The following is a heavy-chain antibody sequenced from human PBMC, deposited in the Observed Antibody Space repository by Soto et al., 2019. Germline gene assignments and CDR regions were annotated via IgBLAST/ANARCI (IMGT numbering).Heavy chain of an antibody. D-gene: IGHD3-22*01. CDR1: GFTVSSNY. J-gene: IGHJ5*02. CDR3: ARNGDSSDYRGWFDL. CDR2: IYSGGTT. V-gene: IGHV3-66*01. Sequence: EVQLVESGGGLVQPGGSLRLSCAASGFTVSSNYMSWVRQAPGKGLEGVSVIYSGGTTYYADSVKGRFTISRDNSKNTLYLQMNSLRAEDTAVYYCARNGDSSDYRGWFDLWGQGTLVTVSS.